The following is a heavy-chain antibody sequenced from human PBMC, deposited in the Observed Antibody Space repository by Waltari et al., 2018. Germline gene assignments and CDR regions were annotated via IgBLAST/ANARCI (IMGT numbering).Heavy chain of an antibody. CDR1: GSSISSGYY. CDR2: IYHSGYT. Sequence: QVQLQESGPGLVKPSETLSLTCAVSGSSISSGYYWGWIRQPPGKGLEWIGTIYHSGYTYSNPSLKIRVTISVDTSKNQFSLKLTSVTAADTAVYYCARDPDADSSGYYSGHWGQGTLVTVSS. D-gene: IGHD3-22*01. V-gene: IGHV4-38-2*02. J-gene: IGHJ4*02. CDR3: ARDPDADSSGYYSGH.